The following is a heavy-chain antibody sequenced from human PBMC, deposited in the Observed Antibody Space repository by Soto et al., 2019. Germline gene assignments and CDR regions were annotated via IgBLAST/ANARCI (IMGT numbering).Heavy chain of an antibody. Sequence: PGGSLRLSCTPSGFIFSDYSMNWVRQAPGKGLEWISYITTTSSTMYYADSVKGRFTISRDNAKNSLYLQMNSLRDEDTAVYYWARDSSGRQYYGMDVWGQGTTVTVSS. CDR3: ARDSSGRQYYGMDV. CDR1: GFIFSDYS. J-gene: IGHJ6*02. V-gene: IGHV3-48*02. CDR2: ITTTSSTM. D-gene: IGHD3-22*01.